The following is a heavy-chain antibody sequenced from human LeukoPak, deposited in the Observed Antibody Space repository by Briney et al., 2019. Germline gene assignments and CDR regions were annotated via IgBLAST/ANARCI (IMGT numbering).Heavy chain of an antibody. CDR2: ISAYNGNT. Sequence: ASVKVSCKASGYTFADYGISWVRLAPGQGLEWMGWISAYNGNTNYAQNLQARVTMTTDTSTNTAYMELGSLRSDDTAVFYCARVGGLAVAGTPPPFYFDYWGQGTLVTVSS. J-gene: IGHJ4*02. D-gene: IGHD6-19*01. CDR3: ARVGGLAVAGTPPPFYFDY. CDR1: GYTFADYG. V-gene: IGHV1-18*01.